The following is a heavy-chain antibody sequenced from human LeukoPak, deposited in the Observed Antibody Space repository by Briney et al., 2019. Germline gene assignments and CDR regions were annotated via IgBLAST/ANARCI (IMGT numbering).Heavy chain of an antibody. CDR1: GFTFSAYT. V-gene: IGHV3-21*01. J-gene: IGHJ4*02. CDR2: ISSTGDYI. D-gene: IGHD5-12*01. CDR3: ARDSGYEFDY. Sequence: GGSLRLSCAASGFTFSAYTMNWVRQAPGQGLEWVSSISSTGDYIFYVDSVKGRFTISRDNAKNSLYLQMNSLRAEDTAVCYSARDSGYEFDYWGQGTLVTVSS.